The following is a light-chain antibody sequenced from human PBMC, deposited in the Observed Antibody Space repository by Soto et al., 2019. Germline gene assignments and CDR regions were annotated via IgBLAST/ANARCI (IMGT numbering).Light chain of an antibody. Sequence: QSALTQPASVSGSPGQSITISCTGTSSDVGGYNYVSWYQQHPDKAPKLMIYDVSNRPSGVSNRFSGSKSGNTASLTISGLQAEDEADYYCSSYTSSSVVFGGGTNVTVL. CDR1: SSDVGGYNY. J-gene: IGLJ2*01. CDR3: SSYTSSSVV. V-gene: IGLV2-14*01. CDR2: DVS.